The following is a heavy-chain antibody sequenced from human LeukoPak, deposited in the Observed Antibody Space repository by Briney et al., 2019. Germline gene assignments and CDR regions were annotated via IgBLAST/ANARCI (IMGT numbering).Heavy chain of an antibody. CDR1: GYTFSTYE. D-gene: IGHD3-22*01. V-gene: IGHV1-18*01. CDR3: ARSGVGYFYDSSGGYPLDN. Sequence: ASVKVSYTPAGYTFSTYEATTVRQYPGQGLEWMGWISAYTGNTNYAQKLQGRVTMTTDTSTSTAYMELRSLRSDDTAVYYCARSGVGYFYDSSGGYPLDNWGPGNLVTVSS. CDR2: ISAYTGNT. J-gene: IGHJ4*02.